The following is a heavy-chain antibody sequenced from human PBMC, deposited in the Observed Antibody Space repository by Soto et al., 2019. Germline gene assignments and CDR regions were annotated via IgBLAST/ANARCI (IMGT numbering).Heavy chain of an antibody. D-gene: IGHD2-15*01. CDR3: TPEPWYYMDV. J-gene: IGHJ6*03. CDR2: LGSRGNNYAT. Sequence: EVQLVESGGGVVQPGGSLKLSCAASGFTFRGSGMHWVRQASGKGLEWVGRLGSRGNNYATTYAASVEGRFSFSRDDSKNTAYLEMNSLKTEDTAVYYGTPEPWYYMDVWGKGTTVTVSS. V-gene: IGHV3-73*01. CDR1: GFTFRGSG.